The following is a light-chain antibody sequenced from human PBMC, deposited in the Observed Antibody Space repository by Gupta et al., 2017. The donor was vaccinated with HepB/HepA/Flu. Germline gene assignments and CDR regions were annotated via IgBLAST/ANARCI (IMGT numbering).Light chain of an antibody. J-gene: IGLJ3*02. CDR2: KNN. V-gene: IGLV1-47*01. Sequence: QSVLTQPPSTSGTPGQRVTISCSGSSSNIGSNYVYCYQQFPGTAPKLLFYKNNQRPSGVPERFSGSKSGTSASLAISGLRSEDEADYYWAAWDDSLSGWVFGGGTKLTVL. CDR3: AAWDDSLSGWV. CDR1: SSNIGSNY.